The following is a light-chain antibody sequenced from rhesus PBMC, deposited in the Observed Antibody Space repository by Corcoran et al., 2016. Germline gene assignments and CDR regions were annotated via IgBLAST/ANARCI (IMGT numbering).Light chain of an antibody. CDR3: QQHDNSPWT. CDR1: QGVSNW. CDR2: RAS. Sequence: DIQMTQSPSSLSASVGDRVTITCRASQGVSNWLAWYQQKPGKAPNLLIYRASNLETGVPTRFSGSGSGKDFNLTFSSLQPEDIATYYCQQHDNSPWTFGQGTKVEIK. V-gene: IGKV1-69*01. J-gene: IGKJ1*01.